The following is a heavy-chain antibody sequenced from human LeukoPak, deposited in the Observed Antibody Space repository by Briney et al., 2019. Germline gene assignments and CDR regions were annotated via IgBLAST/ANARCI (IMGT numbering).Heavy chain of an antibody. CDR2: INPSGGST. CDR3: ARGKSSGDWRGVPWQQLVGRNWFDP. J-gene: IGHJ5*02. V-gene: IGHV1-46*01. D-gene: IGHD6-13*01. Sequence: ASVKLSCKSSGYTFTSYDINWVRQAPGQGLEWMGIINPSGGSTSYAQKSQGRVTMTRDTSTSTVYMELSSLRSEDTAVYYCARGKSSGDWRGVPWQQLVGRNWFDPWGQGTLVTVSS. CDR1: GYTFTSYD.